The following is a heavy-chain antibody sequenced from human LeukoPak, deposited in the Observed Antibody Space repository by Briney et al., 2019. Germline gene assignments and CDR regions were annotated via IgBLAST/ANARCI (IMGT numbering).Heavy chain of an antibody. J-gene: IGHJ4*02. CDR1: GFTFSSYW. V-gene: IGHV3-7*01. CDR3: ARALGQWLVLGYYFDS. CDR2: IKQDGSEK. D-gene: IGHD6-19*01. Sequence: PGGSLRLSCAASGFTFSSYWMSWVRQAPGKGLEWVANIKQDGSEKYYVDSVKGRFTISRDNAKNSLYLQMNSLRAEDTAVYYCARALGQWLVLGYYFDSWGQGTLVTVSS.